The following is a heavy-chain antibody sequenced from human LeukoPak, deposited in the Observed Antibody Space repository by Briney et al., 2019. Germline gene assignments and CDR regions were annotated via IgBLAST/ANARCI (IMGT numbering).Heavy chain of an antibody. Sequence: PGGSLRLSCAAYGLPFSCYRMRWVGEARGKAVEWVSSISRSGSYIYYAGAVKRRSPTSRDNAQNSLYLQMPSLRAEDTAVYYCARGHSSSSFDYYYYYGMDVWGQATTHTDSS. D-gene: IGHD6-6*01. CDR1: GLPFSCYR. CDR2: ISRSGSYI. J-gene: IGHJ6*02. CDR3: ARGHSSSSFDYYYYYGMDV. V-gene: IGHV3-21*01.